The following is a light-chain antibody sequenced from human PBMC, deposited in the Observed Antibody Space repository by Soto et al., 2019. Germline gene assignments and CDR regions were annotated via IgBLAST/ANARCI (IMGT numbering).Light chain of an antibody. V-gene: IGKV3-11*01. CDR2: DAS. J-gene: IGKJ2*01. CDR3: QHRRNWMYT. CDR1: QSISSS. Sequence: VLTQSPATLSLSPGDRATLSCRASQSISSSLAWYQQMPGQAPRLLIYDASQRATGIPARFSGSGSGTDFNLTISRLEPEDFSVYYCQHRRNWMYTFGQGTKVEMK.